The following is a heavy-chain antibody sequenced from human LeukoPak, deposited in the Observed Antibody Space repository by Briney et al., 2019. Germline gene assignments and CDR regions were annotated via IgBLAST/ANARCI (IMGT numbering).Heavy chain of an antibody. Sequence: SVKVPCKASGGTFSSYAISWVRQAPGQGLEWMGGIIPIFGTANYAQKFQGRVTITADESTSTAYMELSSLRSEDTAVYYCAREAGYSSGWYVYWGQGTLVTVSS. V-gene: IGHV1-69*13. D-gene: IGHD6-19*01. CDR3: AREAGYSSGWYVY. CDR2: IIPIFGTA. J-gene: IGHJ4*02. CDR1: GGTFSSYA.